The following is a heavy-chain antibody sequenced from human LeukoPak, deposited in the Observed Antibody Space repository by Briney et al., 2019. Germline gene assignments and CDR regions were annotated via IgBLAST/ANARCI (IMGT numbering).Heavy chain of an antibody. CDR1: GFTFSDHW. CDR3: ARAGWYRFDY. D-gene: IGHD6-19*01. V-gene: IGHV3-74*01. J-gene: IGHJ4*02. Sequence: AGGSLRLSCAASGFTFSDHWMHWVRQVPGKGLLWVARMNSDGTTTNYADSVKGRFTISRDNAENTLFLQMNSLGADDTAVYCCARAGWYRFDYWGQGTLVTVSS. CDR2: MNSDGTTT.